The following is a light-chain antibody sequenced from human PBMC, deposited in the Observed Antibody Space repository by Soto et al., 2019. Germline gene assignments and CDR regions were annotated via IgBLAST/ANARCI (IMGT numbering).Light chain of an antibody. Sequence: QSVLTQPPSVSGAPGQRVTISCTGSSSNIGAGYPVHWYQQLPGTAPKLLVAGNRPSGVPDRFSVSKSGASASLAITGLQAEDDAVYYCCSHSSSIHWVFGGGTKVTVL. CDR2: G. CDR1: SSNIGAGYP. J-gene: IGLJ3*02. V-gene: IGLV1-40*01. CDR3: CSHSSSIHWV.